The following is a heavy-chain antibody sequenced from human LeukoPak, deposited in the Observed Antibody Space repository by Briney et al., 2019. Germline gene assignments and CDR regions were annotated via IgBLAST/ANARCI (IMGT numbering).Heavy chain of an antibody. CDR1: GTSVNNNNYY. V-gene: IGHV4-39*01. CDR3: AAYCSGGGCSY. J-gene: IGHJ4*02. Sequence: PSETLSLTCIVSGTSVNNNNYYWTWIRQPPGKRLEWIGSIYYSGSTYYNSSLKSRVTTSVDTSKNQFSLKLTSVTAADTAVYYCAAYCSGGGCSYWGQGTLVTVSS. CDR2: IYYSGST. D-gene: IGHD2-15*01.